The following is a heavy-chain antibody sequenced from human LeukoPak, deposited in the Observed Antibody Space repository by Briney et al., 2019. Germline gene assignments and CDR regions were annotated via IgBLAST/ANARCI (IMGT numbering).Heavy chain of an antibody. CDR2: IKQDGSEK. V-gene: IGHV3-7*01. J-gene: IGHJ4*02. D-gene: IGHD4-17*01. CDR3: ASPYGAQGEYFFDY. Sequence: PGGSLRLSCAASGFTFSSYWMSWVRQAPGKGLEWVANIKQDGSEKYYVDSVKGRFTISRDNAKNSLYLQMNSLRAEDTAVYYCASPYGAQGEYFFDYWGQGTLVTVSS. CDR1: GFTFSSYW.